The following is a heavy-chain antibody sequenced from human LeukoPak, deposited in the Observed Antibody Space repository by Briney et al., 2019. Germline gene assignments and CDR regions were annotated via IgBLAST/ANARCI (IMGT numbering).Heavy chain of an antibody. CDR1: GFTFDDYG. J-gene: IGHJ6*02. CDR2: INWNGGST. Sequence: GGSLRLSCAASGFTFDDYGMSWVRQAPGKGLEWVSGINWNGGSTGYADSMKGRFTISRDNAKNSLYLQMNSLRAEDTALYHCARDDYYYYGMDVWGQGTTVTVSS. V-gene: IGHV3-20*01. CDR3: ARDDYYYYGMDV.